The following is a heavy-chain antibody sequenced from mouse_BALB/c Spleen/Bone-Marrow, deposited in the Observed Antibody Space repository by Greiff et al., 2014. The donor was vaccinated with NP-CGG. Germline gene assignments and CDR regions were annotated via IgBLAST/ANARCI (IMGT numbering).Heavy chain of an antibody. D-gene: IGHD2-1*01. CDR3: ARVYGNYDAMDY. CDR2: INPSSGYT. CDR1: GYTFTTYT. J-gene: IGHJ4*01. Sequence: QVQLQQSGAELARPGASVKMSCRASGYTFTTYTMHWVKQRPGQGLVWIGYINPSSGYTYYNQKFKDKATLTADKSSSAAYLQLSSLTSEDSAVYYCARVYGNYDAMDYWGQGTSVTVSS. V-gene: IGHV1-4*01.